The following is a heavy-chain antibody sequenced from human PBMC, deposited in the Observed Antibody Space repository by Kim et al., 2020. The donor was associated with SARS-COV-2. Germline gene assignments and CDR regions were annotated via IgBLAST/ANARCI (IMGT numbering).Heavy chain of an antibody. J-gene: IGHJ4*02. Sequence: GGSLRLSCSASGFTFSSYAMHWVRQAPGKGLEYVSAISSNGGSTYYADSVKGRFTISRDNSKNTLYLQMSSLRAEDTAVYYCVKWYYYDSSGYYPGGDYWGQGTLVTVSS. CDR3: VKWYYYDSSGYYPGGDY. CDR1: GFTFSSYA. D-gene: IGHD3-22*01. CDR2: ISSNGGST. V-gene: IGHV3-64D*06.